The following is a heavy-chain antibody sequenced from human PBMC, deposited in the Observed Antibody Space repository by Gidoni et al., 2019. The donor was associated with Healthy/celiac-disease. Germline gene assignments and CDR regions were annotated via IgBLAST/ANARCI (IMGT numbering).Heavy chain of an antibody. D-gene: IGHD4-17*01. CDR2: IDYSGST. Sequence: QVQLQESGPGLVKPSETLSLTCTVSGGSISSYYWSWIRQPPGKGLEWIGYIDYSGSTNYNPSLKSRVIISVDTSKNQFSLKLSSVTAADTAVYYCARMTTVGGFGYWGQGTLVTVSS. CDR1: GGSISSYY. CDR3: ARMTTVGGFGY. J-gene: IGHJ4*02. V-gene: IGHV4-59*08.